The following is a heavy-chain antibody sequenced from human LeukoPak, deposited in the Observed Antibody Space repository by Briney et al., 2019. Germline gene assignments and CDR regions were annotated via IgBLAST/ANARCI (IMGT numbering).Heavy chain of an antibody. Sequence: PSETLSLTCTVSGGSISSGDYYWSWIRQPPGKGLEWIGYIYYSGSTYYNPSLKSRVTISVDTSKNQFSLKLSSVTAADTAVYYCARDLCCGDYGMDVWGQGTTVTVSS. V-gene: IGHV4-30-4*01. CDR3: ARDLCCGDYGMDV. CDR1: GGSISSGDYY. D-gene: IGHD4-17*01. J-gene: IGHJ6*02. CDR2: IYYSGST.